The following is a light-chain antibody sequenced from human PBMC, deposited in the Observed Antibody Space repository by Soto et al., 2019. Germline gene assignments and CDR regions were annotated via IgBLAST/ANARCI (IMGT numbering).Light chain of an antibody. CDR3: GTWHASLSAGV. J-gene: IGLJ2*01. V-gene: IGLV1-51*01. CDR1: SSNIESNP. CDR2: NDD. Sequence: QSVLTQPPSVSAAPGQKVTISCSGSSSNIESNPVSWYRHLPGTVPKLLIHNDDKRPSGIPDRFSGSKSGTSATLGITGLQTGDEADYYCGTWHASLSAGVFGGGTKLTVL.